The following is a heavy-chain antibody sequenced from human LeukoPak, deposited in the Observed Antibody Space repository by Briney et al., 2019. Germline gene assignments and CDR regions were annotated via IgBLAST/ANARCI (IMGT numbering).Heavy chain of an antibody. D-gene: IGHD3-3*01. CDR2: INHRGGT. V-gene: IGHV4-34*01. CDR3: ARGGLLSLSDY. J-gene: IGHJ4*02. CDR1: GGSFSDYF. Sequence: SETLSLTCAVYGGSFSDYFWSWIRQPPGKGLEWIGEINHRGGTNYSPSLKSRVTIAVDTSKNQFSLKLSSVTAADTAVYYCARGGLLSLSDYWGQGTLVTVSS.